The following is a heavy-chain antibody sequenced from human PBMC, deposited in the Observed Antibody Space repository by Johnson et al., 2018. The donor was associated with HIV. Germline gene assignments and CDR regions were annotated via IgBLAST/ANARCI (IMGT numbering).Heavy chain of an antibody. J-gene: IGHJ3*02. CDR3: ARGWDAFDI. CDR1: GFTFSSYA. CDR2: ISYDGSNK. V-gene: IGHV3-30*04. Sequence: QVQLVESGGGLVQPGGSLRLSCAASGFTFSSYAMHWVRQAPGKGLEWVAVISYDGSNKYYADSVKGRFTISRDNSKNTLYLQMNSLRAEDTAVYYCARGWDAFDIWGRDNGHRLV. D-gene: IGHD5-24*01.